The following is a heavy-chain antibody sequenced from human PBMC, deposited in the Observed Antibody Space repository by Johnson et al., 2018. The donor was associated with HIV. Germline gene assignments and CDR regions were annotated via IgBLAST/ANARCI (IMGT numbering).Heavy chain of an antibody. Sequence: QVQVVESGGGVVQPGGSLRLTCAASGFTFSMSAMHWVRQAPGKGLEWVSVIYSGGSTYYADSVKGRFTISRDNSKNTLYLQMNSLRAEDTAVYYCAKDSGSYYPDAFDIWGQGTMVTVSS. CDR2: IYSGGST. V-gene: IGHV3-NL1*01. J-gene: IGHJ3*02. CDR1: GFTFSMSA. CDR3: AKDSGSYYPDAFDI. D-gene: IGHD1-26*01.